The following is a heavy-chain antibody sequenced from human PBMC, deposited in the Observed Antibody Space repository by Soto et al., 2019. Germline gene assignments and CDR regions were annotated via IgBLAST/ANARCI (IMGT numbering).Heavy chain of an antibody. CDR1: GFTFSDYA. J-gene: IGHJ4*02. Sequence: EVQLLESGGDLAQPGGSLRLSCAASGFTFSDYAMTWVRQAPGKGLEWVSAISVSGGNTYYADSVKGRFTISGDNSRNTLYLEMNSRRAEDTAVYYGAKDRDGQGAAYVDYWGLGTRVTVSS. V-gene: IGHV3-23*01. CDR3: AKDRDGQGAAYVDY. CDR2: ISVSGGNT. D-gene: IGHD2-15*01.